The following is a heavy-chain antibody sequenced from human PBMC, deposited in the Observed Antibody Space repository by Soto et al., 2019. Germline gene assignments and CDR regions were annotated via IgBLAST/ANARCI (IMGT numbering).Heavy chain of an antibody. D-gene: IGHD4-4*01. CDR1: AFTFRDFA. J-gene: IGHJ6*02. V-gene: IGHV3-33*01. Sequence: GGSLRLSCAASAFTFRDFAIHWVRQAPGKGLEWVALTWFEGDNKYYADSVKGRFTISRDNSKNTVYLQMNSLSAEDTAVYYCATFLTTVPAANYYYYDTHVWGPGTTVTVS. CDR3: ATFLTTVPAANYYYYDTHV. CDR2: TWFEGDNK.